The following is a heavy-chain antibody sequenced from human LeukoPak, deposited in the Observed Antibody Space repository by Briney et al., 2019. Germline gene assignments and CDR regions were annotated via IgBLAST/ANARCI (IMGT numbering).Heavy chain of an antibody. D-gene: IGHD3-10*01. J-gene: IGHJ4*02. CDR1: GGSISSYY. CDR3: ARGHYGSGSYLFDY. CDR2: IYYSGST. V-gene: IGHV4-59*01. Sequence: SETLSLTCTVSGGSISSYYWSWIRQPPGKGLEWIGYIYYSGSTNYNPSLKSRVTISVDTSKNQFPLKLSSVTAADTAVYYCARGHYGSGSYLFDYWGQGTLVTVSS.